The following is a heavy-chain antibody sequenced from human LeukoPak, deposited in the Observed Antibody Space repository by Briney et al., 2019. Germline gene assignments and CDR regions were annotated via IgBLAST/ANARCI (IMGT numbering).Heavy chain of an antibody. J-gene: IGHJ4*02. CDR1: GFTFSSYA. CDR3: ASLPTPFIALDY. CDR2: IYRDGNT. V-gene: IGHV3-66*01. Sequence: GGSLRLSCAASGFTFSSYAMHWVRQAPGKGLEWVSVIYRDGNTYYADSVKGRFTISRDNSKNTLYLQMNSLRAEDTAVYYCASLPTPFIALDYWGQGTLVTVSS. D-gene: IGHD3-16*02.